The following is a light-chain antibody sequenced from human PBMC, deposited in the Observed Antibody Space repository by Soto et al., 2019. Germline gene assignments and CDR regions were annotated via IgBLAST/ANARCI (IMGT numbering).Light chain of an antibody. CDR1: QSVNNKY. CDR3: HQHGGSTGT. J-gene: IGKJ1*01. V-gene: IGKV3-20*01. CDR2: RAS. Sequence: EIVMTQCAATRSVCPGEGAAGSWRARQSVNNKYVDWYQKNNGQAPRLLIFRASNKATGIPERLSGSGSGTELILTISEMETEDSGIYQCHQHGGSTGTFGQGTKVDI.